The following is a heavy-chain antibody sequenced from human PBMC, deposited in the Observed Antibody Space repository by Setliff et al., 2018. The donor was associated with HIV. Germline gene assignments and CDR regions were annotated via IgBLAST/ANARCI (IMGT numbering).Heavy chain of an antibody. J-gene: IGHJ5*02. V-gene: IGHV4-59*11. CDR3: ARAVIWFGELSWFDP. CDR2: IHYTGST. CDR1: GVSISGHY. Sequence: SETLSLTCILSGVSISGHYWSWIRQPPGKGLEWIGTIHYTGSTVYNPSFKSRVTISVVTSKNQFSLKLSSVTAADTAVYYCARAVIWFGELSWFDPWGQGTLVTVSS. D-gene: IGHD3-10*01.